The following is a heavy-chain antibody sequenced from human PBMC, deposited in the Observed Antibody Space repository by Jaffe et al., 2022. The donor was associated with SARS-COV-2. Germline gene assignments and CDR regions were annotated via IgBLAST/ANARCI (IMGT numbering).Heavy chain of an antibody. CDR1: GGSISSYY. CDR3: ARDRGVVVVPAAKTPKDLERGWFDP. J-gene: IGHJ5*02. D-gene: IGHD2-2*01. CDR2: IYTSGST. Sequence: QVQLQESGPGLVKPSETLSLTCTVSGGSISSYYWSWIRQPAGKGLEWIGRIYTSGSTNYNPSLKSRVTMSVDTSKNQFSLKLSSVTAADTAVYYCARDRGVVVVPAAKTPKDLERGWFDPWGQGTLVTVSS. V-gene: IGHV4-4*07.